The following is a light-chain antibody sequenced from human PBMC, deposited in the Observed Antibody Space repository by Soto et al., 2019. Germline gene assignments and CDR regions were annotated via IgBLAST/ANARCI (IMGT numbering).Light chain of an antibody. CDR1: SSNIGAGYD. J-gene: IGLJ2*01. V-gene: IGLV1-40*01. CDR3: QSYDSSLSGSVV. Sequence: QSVLTQPPSVSGAPGQRVTISCTGSSSNIGAGYDVHWYQQLPGTAPKLLLYGNSNRPSGVPDRFSGSKSGTSASLAITGLQAEDEADYYCQSYDSSLSGSVVFGGGTQRTVL. CDR2: GNS.